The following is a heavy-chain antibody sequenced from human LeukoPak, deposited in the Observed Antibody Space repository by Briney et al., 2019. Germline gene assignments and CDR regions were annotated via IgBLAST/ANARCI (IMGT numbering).Heavy chain of an antibody. Sequence: SETLSLTCTVSGGSISRYYWSWLRQPAGKGLEGIGRIYTSGSSNYNASLTRGVTMSVATSKTQFSLKLSSVTAADTAVYYCARDTKDAFDIWGQGTMVTVSS. CDR3: ARDTKDAFDI. CDR1: GGSISRYY. D-gene: IGHD2-8*01. CDR2: IYTSGSS. V-gene: IGHV4-4*07. J-gene: IGHJ3*02.